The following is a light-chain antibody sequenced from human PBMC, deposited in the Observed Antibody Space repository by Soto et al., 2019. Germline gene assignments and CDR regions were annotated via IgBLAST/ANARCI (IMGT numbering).Light chain of an antibody. Sequence: EIVLTQSPGTLSLSPGERATLSCRASQSLSSSYLAWYQQKPGQAPRLIMYGVSYRATGIPDRFSGGGSGTHFTLTISRLEPDDFTVYYCQHYGGSPPITFGQGTRLEIK. V-gene: IGKV3-20*01. J-gene: IGKJ5*01. CDR2: GVS. CDR3: QHYGGSPPIT. CDR1: QSLSSSY.